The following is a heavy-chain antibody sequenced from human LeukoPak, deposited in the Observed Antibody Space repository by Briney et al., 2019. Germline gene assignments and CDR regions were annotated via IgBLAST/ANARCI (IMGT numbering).Heavy chain of an antibody. CDR2: IYYSGST. D-gene: IGHD3-22*01. V-gene: IGHV4-30-4*01. CDR1: GGSISSGDYY. CDR3: ARVPRPYYYDSSGYFDY. J-gene: IGHJ4*02. Sequence: SETLSLTCTVSGGSISSGDYYWSWIRQPPGKGLEWIGYIYYSGSTYYNPSLKSRVTISVDTSKNQFSLKLSSVTAADTAAYYCARVPRPYYYDSSGYFDYWGQGTLVTVSS.